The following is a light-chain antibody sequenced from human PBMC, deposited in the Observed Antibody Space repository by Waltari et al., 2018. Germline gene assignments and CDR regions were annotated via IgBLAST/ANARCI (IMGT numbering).Light chain of an antibody. V-gene: IGKV3-20*01. J-gene: IGKJ1*01. CDR2: GAS. CDR1: QSVSWS. Sequence: IVSTQSPGTLSLSPGERATLSCRASQSVSWSLAWYQQKPGQAPKLLIYGASTRATGIPDRFTGSGSGTDFSLTISSLEPEDFAIYFCQHYVRLPATFGQGTKVEIK. CDR3: QHYVRLPAT.